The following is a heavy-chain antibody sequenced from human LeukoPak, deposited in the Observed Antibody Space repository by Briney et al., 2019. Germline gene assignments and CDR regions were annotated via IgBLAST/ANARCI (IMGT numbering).Heavy chain of an antibody. CDR1: GYTFTGYY. V-gene: IGHV1-2*02. Sequence: GASVKVSCKASGYTFTGYYMHWVRQAPGQGLEWMGWINPNSGGTNYAQKLQGRVTMTRDTSISTAYMELSRLRSDDTAVYYCARDRWWESVCDYWGQGTLVTVSS. CDR2: INPNSGGT. D-gene: IGHD1-26*01. CDR3: ARDRWWESVCDY. J-gene: IGHJ4*02.